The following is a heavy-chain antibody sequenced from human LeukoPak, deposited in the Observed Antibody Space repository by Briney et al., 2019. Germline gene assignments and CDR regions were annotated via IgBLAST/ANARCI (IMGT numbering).Heavy chain of an antibody. CDR2: MNPNSGNT. J-gene: IGHJ6*03. CDR1: GYTFTSYD. D-gene: IGHD2-2*01. CDR3: ATSTMPCSSTSCYYPRASVYYYYMDV. V-gene: IGHV1-8*03. Sequence: ASVKVSCKASGYTFTSYDINWVRQATGQGLEWMGWMNPNSGNTGYAQKFQCRVTITRNNSISTAYMELSSLRSEDTAVYYCATSTMPCSSTSCYYPRASVYYYYMDVWGKGTTVTVSS.